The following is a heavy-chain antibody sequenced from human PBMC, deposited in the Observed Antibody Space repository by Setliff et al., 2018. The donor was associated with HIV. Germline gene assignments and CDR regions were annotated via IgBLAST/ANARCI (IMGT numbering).Heavy chain of an antibody. CDR2: IYPGDSHT. D-gene: IGHD5-12*01. V-gene: IGHV5-51*01. Sequence: PGESLKISCETSGYSFTTHWIGWVRQMPGKGLEWMGVIYPGDSHTTYSPSFQGQVTISADKSISTAYLHWSTLKASDTATYYCARHPFKDKDGYNWGDYAFDVWGQGTMVTVSS. CDR1: GYSFTTHW. CDR3: ARHPFKDKDGYNWGDYAFDV. J-gene: IGHJ3*01.